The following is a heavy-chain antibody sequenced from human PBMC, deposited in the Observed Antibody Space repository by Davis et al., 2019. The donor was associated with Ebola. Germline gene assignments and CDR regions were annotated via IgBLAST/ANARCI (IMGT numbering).Heavy chain of an antibody. D-gene: IGHD3-3*01. Sequence: GSLRLSCSLSGGSFNGYDWTWIRQPPGKGLEWVGEINHTGSTNYHPALNSRVTISVDMSKNQLSLRLTSVTAADTAVYYCARGGSRLLEWTLWGQGAMVTVSS. CDR1: GGSFNGYD. CDR2: INHTGST. J-gene: IGHJ3*01. V-gene: IGHV4-34*01. CDR3: ARGGSRLLEWTL.